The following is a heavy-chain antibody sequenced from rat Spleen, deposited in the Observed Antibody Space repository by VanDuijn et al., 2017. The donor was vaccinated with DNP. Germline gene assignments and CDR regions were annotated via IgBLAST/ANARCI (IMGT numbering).Heavy chain of an antibody. CDR2: ISPSGRST. Sequence: EVQLVESGGGLVQPGRSLKLSCAASGFTFSNYGMHWIRQAPTKGLEWVASISPSGRSTYYRDSVKGRFTISRDNAKSTLYLQMDSLRSEETATYYCASLLLPNWFTYWGQGTLVTVSS. CDR3: ASLLLPNWFTY. J-gene: IGHJ3*01. CDR1: GFTFSNYG. D-gene: IGHD1-1*01. V-gene: IGHV5-19*01.